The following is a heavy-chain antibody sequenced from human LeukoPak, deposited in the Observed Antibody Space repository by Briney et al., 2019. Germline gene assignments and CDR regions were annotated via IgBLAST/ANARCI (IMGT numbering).Heavy chain of an antibody. CDR2: IYYSGST. Sequence: SETLSLTCTISGASISSSTYYWGWIRQPPGKGLEWIGYIYYSGSTNYNPSLKSRVTISVDTSKNQFSLKLSSVTAADTAVYYCARAPYCSGGSCYRPGSWFDPWGQGTLVTVSS. CDR1: GASISSSTYY. J-gene: IGHJ5*02. D-gene: IGHD2-15*01. CDR3: ARAPYCSGGSCYRPGSWFDP. V-gene: IGHV4-61*05.